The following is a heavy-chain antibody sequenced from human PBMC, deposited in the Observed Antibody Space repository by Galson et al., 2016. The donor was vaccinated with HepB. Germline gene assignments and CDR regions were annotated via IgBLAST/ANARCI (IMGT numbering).Heavy chain of an antibody. V-gene: IGHV4-59*01. CDR2: IYYSGST. CDR3: ERHYYDSSGYYQYFDY. J-gene: IGHJ4*02. D-gene: IGHD3-22*01. Sequence: SETLSLTCTVSGGSISSYYWSWIRQPPGKGLEWIGYIYYSGSTNYNPSLKSRVTISVDTSKKQFSLKLSSVTAADTAVYYCERHYYDSSGYYQYFDYWGQGTWVTVSS. CDR1: GGSISSYY.